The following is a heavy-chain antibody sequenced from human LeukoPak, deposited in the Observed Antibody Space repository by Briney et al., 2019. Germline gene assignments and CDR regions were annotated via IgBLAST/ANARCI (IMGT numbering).Heavy chain of an antibody. CDR3: AKPPPGAWFGELFRPHYFDY. Sequence: LAGGSLRLSCAASGFTFSSCAMSWVRQAPGKGLEWVSAISGSGGSTYYADSVKGRFTISRDNSKNTLYLQMNSLRAEDTAVYYCAKPPPGAWFGELFRPHYFDYWGQGTLVTVSS. J-gene: IGHJ4*02. CDR2: ISGSGGST. V-gene: IGHV3-23*01. D-gene: IGHD3-10*01. CDR1: GFTFSSCA.